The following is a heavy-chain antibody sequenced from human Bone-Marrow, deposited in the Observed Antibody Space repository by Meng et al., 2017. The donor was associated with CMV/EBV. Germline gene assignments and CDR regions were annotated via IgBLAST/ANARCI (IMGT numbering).Heavy chain of an antibody. CDR2: ISAYNGNT. V-gene: IGHV1-18*01. CDR1: GYTFTSYG. CDR3: ARKEGGSGSYYNERNPYYYYGMDV. Sequence: ASVKVSCKASGYTFTSYGISWVRQAPGQGLEWMGWISAYNGNTNYAQKLQGRVTMTTDTSTSTAYMELRSLRSDDTAMYYCARKEGGSGSYYNERNPYYYYGMDVWGQGTTVTVSS. D-gene: IGHD3-10*01. J-gene: IGHJ6*02.